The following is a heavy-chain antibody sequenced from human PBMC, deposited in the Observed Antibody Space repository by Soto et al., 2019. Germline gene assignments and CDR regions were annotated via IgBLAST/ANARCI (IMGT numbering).Heavy chain of an antibody. D-gene: IGHD3-9*01. CDR1: GGSINSKSYF. Sequence: QLQLQESGPGLVKPSETLSLTCSVSGGSINSKSYFWGWIRQTPGKGLEWIASINYVGKTYYSPSLKSRLAISVDTSKNQSSLRLSCVTAADTAVYYCARDRYGGFDYWGLGTLVTVSS. J-gene: IGHJ4*02. CDR2: INYVGKT. V-gene: IGHV4-39*02. CDR3: ARDRYGGFDY.